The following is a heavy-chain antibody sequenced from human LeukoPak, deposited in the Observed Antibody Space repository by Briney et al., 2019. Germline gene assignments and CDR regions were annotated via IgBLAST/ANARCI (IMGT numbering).Heavy chain of an antibody. V-gene: IGHV3-30*04. CDR1: GFTFSSYA. CDR3: ARDRAVATSHYFAY. D-gene: IGHD5-12*01. Sequence: GGSLRLSCAASGFTFSSYAMHWVRQAPGKGMEWVAVISYDGRNKYYADSVKGRFTISRDNSKNTLYLQMNSLRAEDTAVYYCARDRAVATSHYFAYWGQGTLVTGSS. J-gene: IGHJ4*02. CDR2: ISYDGRNK.